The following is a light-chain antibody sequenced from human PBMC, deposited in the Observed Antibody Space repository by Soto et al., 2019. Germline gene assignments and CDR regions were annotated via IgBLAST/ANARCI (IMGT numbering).Light chain of an antibody. CDR3: QVWDIMTDNYV. Sequence: SYELTQPPSVSVAPEKTATITCGGNNIGDKRVHWYRQKPGQAPVLLISYDSDRPSGIPERFSGSNSENTATLTISRVEAGDEADYYCQVWDIMTDNYVFGGGTKVTVL. CDR1: NIGDKR. CDR2: YDS. V-gene: IGLV3-21*04. J-gene: IGLJ1*01.